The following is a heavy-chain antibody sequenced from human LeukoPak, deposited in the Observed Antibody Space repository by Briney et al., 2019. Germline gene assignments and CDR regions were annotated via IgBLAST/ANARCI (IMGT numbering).Heavy chain of an antibody. CDR1: GGSFSGYY. CDR2: INHSGST. D-gene: IGHD3-3*01. V-gene: IGHV4-34*01. Sequence: SETLSLTCAVYGGSFSGYYWSWIRQPPGKGLEWIGGINHSGSTNYNPSLKSRVTISVDTSKNQFSLKLSSVTAADTAVYYCARGPRLWSGYYNWFDPWGQGTLVTVSS. CDR3: ARGPRLWSGYYNWFDP. J-gene: IGHJ5*02.